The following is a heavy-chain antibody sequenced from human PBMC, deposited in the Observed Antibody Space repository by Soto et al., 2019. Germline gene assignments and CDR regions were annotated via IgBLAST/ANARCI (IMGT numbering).Heavy chain of an antibody. J-gene: IGHJ4*02. CDR2: ISYDGSNK. V-gene: IGHV3-30*04. CDR1: GFTFSSYA. Sequence: GGSLRLSCAASGFTFSSYAMHWVRQAPGKGLEWVAVISYDGSNKYYADSVKGRFTISRDNSKNTLYLQMNSLRAEDTAVYYCAKGGVAAALRKLLDYWGQGTLVTVSS. CDR3: AKGGVAAALRKLLDY. D-gene: IGHD6-13*01.